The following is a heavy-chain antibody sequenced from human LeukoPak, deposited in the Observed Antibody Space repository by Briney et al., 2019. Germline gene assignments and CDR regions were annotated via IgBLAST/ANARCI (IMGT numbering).Heavy chain of an antibody. CDR3: ARVRETYYYGSGSRGYYFDY. CDR1: GYTFTSYG. CDR2: INPNSGGT. D-gene: IGHD3-10*01. Sequence: ASVKVSCKASGYTFTSYGISWVRQAPGQGLEWMGWINPNSGGTNYAQKFQGWVTMTRDTSISTAYMELSRLRSDDTAVYYCARVRETYYYGSGSRGYYFDYWGQGTLVTVSS. J-gene: IGHJ4*02. V-gene: IGHV1-2*04.